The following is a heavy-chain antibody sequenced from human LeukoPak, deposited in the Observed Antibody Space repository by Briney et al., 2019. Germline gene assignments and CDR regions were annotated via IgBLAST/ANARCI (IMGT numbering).Heavy chain of an antibody. D-gene: IGHD3-10*01. CDR1: GGSISSYY. J-gene: IGHJ5*02. Sequence: KPSETLSLTCTVSGGSISSYYWSWIRQPPGKGLEWVGYIYYSGSTNYNPSLKSRVTISVDTSKNQFSLKLSSVTAADTAVYYCARAAMVRGVTGWFDHWGQGTLVTVSS. CDR3: ARAAMVRGVTGWFDH. CDR2: IYYSGST. V-gene: IGHV4-59*01.